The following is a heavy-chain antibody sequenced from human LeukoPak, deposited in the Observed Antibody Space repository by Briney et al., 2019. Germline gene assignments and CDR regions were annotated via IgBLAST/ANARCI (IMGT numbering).Heavy chain of an antibody. Sequence: SGGSLRLSCAASGFTFTNAWMSWVRQAPGKGLEWVGRIKSKTDGGTTDYAAPVKGRFTISRDDSKSIAYLQMNSLKTEDTAVYYCTREGHDILTGYYMTIDYWGQGTLVTVSS. CDR3: TREGHDILTGYYMTIDY. CDR2: IKSKTDGGTT. CDR1: GFTFTNAW. D-gene: IGHD3-9*01. V-gene: IGHV3-15*01. J-gene: IGHJ4*02.